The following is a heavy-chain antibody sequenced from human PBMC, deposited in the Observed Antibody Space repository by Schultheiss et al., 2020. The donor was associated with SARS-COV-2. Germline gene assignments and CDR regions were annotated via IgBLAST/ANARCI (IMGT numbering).Heavy chain of an antibody. CDR2: IYYSGST. V-gene: IGHV4-34*01. CDR3: ARRDYYYGDYVGY. CDR1: GGSFSGYY. Sequence: SETLSLTCAVYGGSFSGYYWSWIRQPPGKGLEWIGSIYYSGSTYYNPSLKSRVTISLDTSKNQFSLKLSSVTAADTAVYYCARRDYYYGDYVGYWGQGTLVTVSS. D-gene: IGHD4-17*01. J-gene: IGHJ4*02.